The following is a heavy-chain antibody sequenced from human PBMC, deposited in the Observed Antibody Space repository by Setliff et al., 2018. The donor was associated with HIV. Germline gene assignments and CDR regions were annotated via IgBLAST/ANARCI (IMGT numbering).Heavy chain of an antibody. Sequence: SETLSLTCAVYGGSFSGYYWSWIRQPPRKRLEWIGELNDSGSTNYNPSLKSRVTISVDTSKNQFSLRLSSVTAADTAVYYCARGTKFVRGRWFDPWGQGTLVTVSS. CDR3: ARGTKFVRGRWFDP. D-gene: IGHD6-6*01. J-gene: IGHJ5*02. CDR1: GGSFSGYY. CDR2: LNDSGST. V-gene: IGHV4-34*01.